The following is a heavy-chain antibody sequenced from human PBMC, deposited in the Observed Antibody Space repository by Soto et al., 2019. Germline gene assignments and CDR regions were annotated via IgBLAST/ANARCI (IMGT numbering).Heavy chain of an antibody. D-gene: IGHD4-17*01. CDR3: EKDLSLNCGDTRSDVY. CDR2: ISGSGGST. CDR1: GFTFSSYA. Sequence: EVQLLESGGGLVQPGGSLRLSCAASGFTFSSYAMSWVRQAPGQGLEWVSAISGSGGSTYYADSVKGRFTIYSDKAKNTLYLQTISLRAEDTAVYYCEKDLSLNCGDTRSDVYWGQGTLVTVSS. J-gene: IGHJ4*02. V-gene: IGHV3-23*01.